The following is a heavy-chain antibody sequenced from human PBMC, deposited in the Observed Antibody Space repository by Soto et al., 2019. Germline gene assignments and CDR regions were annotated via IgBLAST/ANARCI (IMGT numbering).Heavy chain of an antibody. CDR3: ARTSRSYDYVWGSYRYTGEVDY. V-gene: IGHV4-61*01. D-gene: IGHD3-16*02. CDR2: IYYSGST. CDR1: GGSVSSGSYY. J-gene: IGHJ4*02. Sequence: SETLSLTCTVSGGSVSSGSYYWSWIRQPPGKGLEWIAYIYYSGSTKYNPSLKSRVTISRDTSKNQFSLKLTSVTAADTAVYYCARTSRSYDYVWGSYRYTGEVDYWGQGTVVTVAS.